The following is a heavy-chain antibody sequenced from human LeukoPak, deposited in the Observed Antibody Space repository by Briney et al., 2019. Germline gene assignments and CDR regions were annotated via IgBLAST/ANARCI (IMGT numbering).Heavy chain of an antibody. V-gene: IGHV3-30*03. D-gene: IGHD3-10*01. CDR2: ISYDGSNK. CDR1: GFTFSSYG. J-gene: IGHJ4*02. Sequence: GGSLRLSCAASGFTFSSYGMHWVRQAPGKGLEWVAVISYDGSNKYYADSVKGRFTISRDNSKNTLYLQMNSLRAEDTAVYYCARGSELLDSFGAHALDYWGQGTLVTVSS. CDR3: ARGSELLDSFGAHALDY.